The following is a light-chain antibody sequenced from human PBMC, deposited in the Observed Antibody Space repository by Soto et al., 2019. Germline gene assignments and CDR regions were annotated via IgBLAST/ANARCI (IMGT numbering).Light chain of an antibody. Sequence: EIVLTQSPGTLSLSPGERGTLSCRASQSVSSSSLAWYQQKPGQAPRLLMYGASSRATGIPDRFSGSGSGTDFTLTISRLEPEDFQEYYCQQYGSSPLTFGGGTKVEIK. J-gene: IGKJ4*01. V-gene: IGKV3-20*01. CDR3: QQYGSSPLT. CDR1: QSVSSSS. CDR2: GAS.